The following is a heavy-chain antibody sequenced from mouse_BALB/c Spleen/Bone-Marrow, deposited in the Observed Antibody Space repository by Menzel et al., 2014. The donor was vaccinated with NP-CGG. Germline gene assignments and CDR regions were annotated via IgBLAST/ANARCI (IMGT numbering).Heavy chain of an antibody. J-gene: IGHJ4*01. V-gene: IGHV1-7*01. Sequence: QVQLQQPGAELAKPGASVKMSCKASGYTFTSYWMHWVKQRPGQGLEWIRYINPSTGYTEYNQKFKDKATLTADKSSSTAYMQLSSLTSEGSAVYYCARQITTVDYAMDYWGQGTSVTVSS. D-gene: IGHD1-1*01. CDR2: INPSTGYT. CDR3: ARQITTVDYAMDY. CDR1: GYTFTSYW.